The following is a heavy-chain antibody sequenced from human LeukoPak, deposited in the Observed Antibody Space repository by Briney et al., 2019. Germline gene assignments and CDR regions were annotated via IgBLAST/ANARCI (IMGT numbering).Heavy chain of an antibody. V-gene: IGHV3-48*01. CDR1: GFTFSSYS. CDR3: ARESVGYSGSYYSPFDI. CDR2: ISSSSSTI. Sequence: GGSLRLSCAASGFTFSSYSMNWVRQAPGKGLEWVSYISSSSSTIYYADSVKGRFTISRDNAKNSLYLQMNSLRAEDTAVYYYARESVGYSGSYYSPFDIWGQGTMVTVSS. J-gene: IGHJ3*02. D-gene: IGHD1-26*01.